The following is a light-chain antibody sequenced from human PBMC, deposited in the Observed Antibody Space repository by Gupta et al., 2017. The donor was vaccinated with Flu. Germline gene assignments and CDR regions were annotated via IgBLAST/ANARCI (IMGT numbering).Light chain of an antibody. V-gene: IGLV3-21*02. CDR3: QVWDSSSDRRV. Sequence: GQPARLTCGGTNSGSKAVHWYQQKPGQAPVVVVYDDSDRPSGIPERFSGSNSGNTATLTISRVEAGDEADYYCQVWDSSSDRRVFGTGTKVTVL. CDR1: NSGSKA. CDR2: DDS. J-gene: IGLJ1*01.